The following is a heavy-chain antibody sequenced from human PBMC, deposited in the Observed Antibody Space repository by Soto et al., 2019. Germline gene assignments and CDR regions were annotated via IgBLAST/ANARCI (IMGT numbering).Heavy chain of an antibody. D-gene: IGHD4-17*01. CDR1: GFTFSSYA. Sequence: GGSLRLSCAASGFTFSSYAMSWVRQAPGKGLEWVSAISGSGGSTYYADSVMGRFTISRDNSKNTLYLQMNSLRAEDTAVYYCAKDPSRSLDYGDYDLSFSDYWGQGTLVTVSS. J-gene: IGHJ4*02. V-gene: IGHV3-23*01. CDR2: ISGSGGST. CDR3: AKDPSRSLDYGDYDLSFSDY.